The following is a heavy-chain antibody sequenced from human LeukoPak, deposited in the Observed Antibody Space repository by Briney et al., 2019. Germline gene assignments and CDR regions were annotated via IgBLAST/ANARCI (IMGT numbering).Heavy chain of an antibody. J-gene: IGHJ4*02. V-gene: IGHV4-4*07. CDR3: ARDQYSSSWSHFDY. CDR2: IYTSGST. CDR1: GGSISSYY. D-gene: IGHD6-13*01. Sequence: SETLSLTCTVPGGSISSYYWSWIRQPAGKGLEWIGRIYTSGSTNYNPSLKSRVTISVDKSKNQFSLKLSSVTAADTAVYYCARDQYSSSWSHFDYWGQGTLVTVSS.